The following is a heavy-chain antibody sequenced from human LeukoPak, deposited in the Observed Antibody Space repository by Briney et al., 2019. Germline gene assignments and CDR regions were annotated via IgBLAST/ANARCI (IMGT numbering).Heavy chain of an antibody. D-gene: IGHD3-22*01. CDR3: ARVLGGYDSSGDDAFDI. CDR2: ISSSSSYI. V-gene: IGHV3-21*01. J-gene: IGHJ3*02. Sequence: GGSLRLSCAASGFTFSSYSMNWVRQAPGKGLEWVSSISSSSSYIYYADSVKGRFTISRDNAKNSLYLQMNSLRAKDTAVYYCARVLGGYDSSGDDAFDIWGQGTMVTVSS. CDR1: GFTFSSYS.